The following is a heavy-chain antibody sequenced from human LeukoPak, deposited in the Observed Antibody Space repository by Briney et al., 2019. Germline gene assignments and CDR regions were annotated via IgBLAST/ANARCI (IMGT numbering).Heavy chain of an antibody. J-gene: IGHJ4*02. Sequence: YYWGWIRQAPGKGLEWVSYISSSGSTIYYADSVKGRFTISRDNAKNSLYLQMNSLRAEDTAVYYCARDPGSSTSLFDYWGQGTLVTVSS. CDR3: ARDPGSSTSLFDY. D-gene: IGHD2-2*01. CDR1: YY. V-gene: IGHV3-11*04. CDR2: ISSSGSTI.